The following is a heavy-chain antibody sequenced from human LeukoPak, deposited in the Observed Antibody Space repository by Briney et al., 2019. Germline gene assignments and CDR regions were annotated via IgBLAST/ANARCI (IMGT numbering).Heavy chain of an antibody. CDR2: ISSSSRDM. CDR3: ATPADAFDI. J-gene: IGHJ3*02. CDR1: GIAFSGYT. Sequence: GGSLRLSCAASGIAFSGYTMNWVRQAPGKGLEWVSCISSSSRDMSYADSVKGRFTISRDNAKYLLYLRMNSLRAEDTAVYYCATPADAFDIWGQGTMVTVSS. V-gene: IGHV3-21*06.